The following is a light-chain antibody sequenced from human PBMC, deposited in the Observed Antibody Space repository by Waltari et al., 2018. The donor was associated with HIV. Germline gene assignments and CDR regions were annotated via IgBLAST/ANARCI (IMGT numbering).Light chain of an antibody. CDR1: ALSKQY. CDR2: KDS. Sequence: SYELTQPPSVSVSPGQTARITCHGDALSKQYADWYQQKPGQAPVLMIYKDSERPSGIPERFSGASSGTTVTLTISGVQAEDEADYYCQSTDTSGTYWVFGGGTKLTVL. V-gene: IGLV3-25*03. CDR3: QSTDTSGTYWV. J-gene: IGLJ3*02.